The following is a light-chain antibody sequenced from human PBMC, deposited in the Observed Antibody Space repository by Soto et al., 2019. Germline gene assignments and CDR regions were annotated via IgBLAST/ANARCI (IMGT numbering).Light chain of an antibody. CDR1: SSNIGSKT. Sequence: QSVLTQPPSASGTPGQRVTISCSGSSSNIGSKTVNWYQQLPGTAPKLLIYSNYQRPSGVPDRLSGSKSGTSASLAISGLQSEDDADYYCAAWDASLNGYVFGTGTKVTDL. J-gene: IGLJ1*01. V-gene: IGLV1-44*01. CDR3: AAWDASLNGYV. CDR2: SNY.